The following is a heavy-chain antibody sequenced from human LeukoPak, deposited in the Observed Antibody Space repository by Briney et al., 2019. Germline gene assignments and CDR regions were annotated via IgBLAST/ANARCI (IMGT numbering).Heavy chain of an antibody. J-gene: IGHJ3*02. CDR3: ASYGSGSPTDAFDI. CDR2: IYYTGTT. Sequence: SETLSLTCTVSGGSISSSLYHWGWIRQSPGKNLEWLGSIYYTGTTHYNPSLKSRVTISVDTSKNQFSLKLSSVTAADTAVYYCASYGSGSPTDAFDIWGQGTMVTVSS. D-gene: IGHD3-10*01. CDR1: GGSISSSLYH. V-gene: IGHV4-39*01.